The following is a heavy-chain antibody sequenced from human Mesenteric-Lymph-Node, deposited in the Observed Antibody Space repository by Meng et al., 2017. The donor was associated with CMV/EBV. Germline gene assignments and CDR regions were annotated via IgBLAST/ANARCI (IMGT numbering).Heavy chain of an antibody. CDR2: ISSSGSTI. Sequence: GGSLRLSCAASGFTFSTYAMSWVRQAPGRGLEWVSYISSSGSTIYYADSVKGRFTISRDNAKNSLYLQMNSLRAGDTAVYYCARVLGTYIVVVPAAPLYGMDVWGQGTTVTVSS. CDR1: GFTFSTYA. V-gene: IGHV3-48*04. J-gene: IGHJ6*02. CDR3: ARVLGTYIVVVPAAPLYGMDV. D-gene: IGHD2-2*01.